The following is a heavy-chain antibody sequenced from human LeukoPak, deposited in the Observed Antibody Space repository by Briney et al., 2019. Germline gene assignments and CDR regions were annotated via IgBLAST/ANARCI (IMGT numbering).Heavy chain of an antibody. CDR3: AKAHGGYYYDSSGYYY. CDR2: ISGSGGST. J-gene: IGHJ4*02. D-gene: IGHD3-22*01. Sequence: GSLRRSCAASEFTFSSYAMSWVRQAPGKGLEWVSAISGSGGSTYYADSVKGRFTISRDNSKNTLYLQMNSLRAEDTAVYYCAKAHGGYYYDSSGYYYLSQGTLVTVSS. CDR1: EFTFSSYA. V-gene: IGHV3-23*01.